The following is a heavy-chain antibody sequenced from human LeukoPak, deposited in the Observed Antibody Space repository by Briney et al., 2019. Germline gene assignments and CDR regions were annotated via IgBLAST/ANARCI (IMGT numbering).Heavy chain of an antibody. Sequence: PSETLSLTCTVSAGSISSYYWSWIRQPPGKGLEWIGYIYYSGSTNYNPSLKSRVTISVDTSKNQFSLKLSSVTAADTAVYYCARHDYDSSGYDYWGQGTLVTVSS. J-gene: IGHJ4*02. V-gene: IGHV4-59*08. CDR1: AGSISSYY. CDR2: IYYSGST. CDR3: ARHDYDSSGYDY. D-gene: IGHD3-22*01.